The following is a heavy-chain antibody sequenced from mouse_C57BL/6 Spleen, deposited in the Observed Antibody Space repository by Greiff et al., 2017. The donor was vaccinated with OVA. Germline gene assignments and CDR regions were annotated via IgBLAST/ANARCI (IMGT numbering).Heavy chain of an antibody. CDR1: GYTFTGYC. J-gene: IGHJ3*01. CDR2: ILPGSGST. D-gene: IGHD2-1*01. CDR3: ARSGGLYGNYGWFAY. Sequence: LVESGAELMKPGASVKLSCKATGYTFTGYCIEWVKQRPGHGLEWIGEILPGSGSTNYNEKFKGKATFTADTSSNTAYMQLSSLTTEDSAIYYCARSGGLYGNYGWFAYWGQGTLVTVSA. V-gene: IGHV1-9*01.